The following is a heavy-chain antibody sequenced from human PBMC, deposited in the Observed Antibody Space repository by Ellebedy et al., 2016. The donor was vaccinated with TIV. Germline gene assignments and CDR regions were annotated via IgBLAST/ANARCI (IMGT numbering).Heavy chain of an antibody. CDR1: GYTFTSYY. V-gene: IGHV1-46*01. D-gene: IGHD5/OR15-5a*01. J-gene: IGHJ5*02. Sequence: ASVKVSCKASGYTFTSYYFYWVRQAPGQGLEWMGIINPTTGNSNYAQKFQGRVTMTTDTSTSTVYMELRSLSFDDTAVYYCTRGFYEKFDPWGQGTLVTVS. CDR3: TRGFYEKFDP. CDR2: INPTTGNS.